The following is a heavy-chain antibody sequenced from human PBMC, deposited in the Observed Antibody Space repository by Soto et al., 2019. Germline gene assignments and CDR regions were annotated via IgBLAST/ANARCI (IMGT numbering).Heavy chain of an antibody. D-gene: IGHD6-13*01. Sequence: PSETLSLTCAVYGGSFSGYYWSWIRQHPGKGLEWIGYIYYSGSTYYNPSLKSRVTISVDTSKNQFSLKLSSVTAADTAVYYCARAAHYSSPFRWFDPWGQGTLVTVSS. CDR3: ARAAHYSSPFRWFDP. CDR1: GGSFSGYY. CDR2: IYYSGST. V-gene: IGHV4-31*11. J-gene: IGHJ5*02.